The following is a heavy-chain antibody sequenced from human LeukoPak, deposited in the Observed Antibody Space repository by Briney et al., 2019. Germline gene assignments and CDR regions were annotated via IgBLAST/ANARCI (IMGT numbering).Heavy chain of an antibody. CDR2: INHSGST. Sequence: SETLSLTCAVYGGSFSGYYWSWIRQPPGKGLEWIGEINHSGSTNYNPSLKSRVTISVDTSKNQFSLKLSSVTAADTAVYYCARGRDYVWGSYRYHPPFDYWGQGTLVTVSS. D-gene: IGHD3-16*02. CDR1: GGSFSGYY. CDR3: ARGRDYVWGSYRYHPPFDY. V-gene: IGHV4-34*01. J-gene: IGHJ4*02.